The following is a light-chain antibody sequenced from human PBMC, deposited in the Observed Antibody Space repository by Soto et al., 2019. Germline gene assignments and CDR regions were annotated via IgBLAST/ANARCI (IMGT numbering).Light chain of an antibody. Sequence: QSVLTQPASVSGSLGQSITISCTGTSSDIGGFNYVSWYQHHPGKAPQLIIYEVNNRPSGVSNRFSGSKSGNTASLTISGLQAEDEADYFCTAYTSGTIPWLFGGGTQLTVL. V-gene: IGLV2-14*01. CDR3: TAYTSGTIPWL. CDR2: EVN. J-gene: IGLJ2*01. CDR1: SSDIGGFNY.